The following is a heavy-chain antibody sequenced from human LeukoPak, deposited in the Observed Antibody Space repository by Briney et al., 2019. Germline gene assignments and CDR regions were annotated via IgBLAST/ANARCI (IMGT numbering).Heavy chain of an antibody. D-gene: IGHD1-14*01. V-gene: IGHV1-69*13. Sequence: SVKVSCKASGVTFSTNSFSWVRQAPGQGPEWMGGLMPQYETTFYAQSFQGRVTITADDSTSTLYMELSSLRSEDTAMYYCARQMEGEPGSFDFWGQGTLVTVSS. CDR3: ARQMEGEPGSFDF. CDR2: LMPQYETT. J-gene: IGHJ4*02. CDR1: GVTFSTNS.